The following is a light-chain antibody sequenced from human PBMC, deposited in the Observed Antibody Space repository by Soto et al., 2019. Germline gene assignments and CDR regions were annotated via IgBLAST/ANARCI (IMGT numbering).Light chain of an antibody. CDR3: CSYAGGYTDL. CDR2: EGV. J-gene: IGLJ1*01. Sequence: QSVLTQPASVSGSPGQSITISCTGTSTDVGSYNLASWYQQHPGKAPKFIIYEGVKRPSGVSNRFSGSKSGDTASLTISGLQAADEAYYYCCSYAGGYTDLFGTGTKVTVL. CDR1: STDVGSYNL. V-gene: IGLV2-23*01.